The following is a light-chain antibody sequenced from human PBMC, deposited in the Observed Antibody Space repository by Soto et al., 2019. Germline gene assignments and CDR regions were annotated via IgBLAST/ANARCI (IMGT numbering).Light chain of an antibody. CDR1: SSNIGSNT. J-gene: IGLJ2*01. CDR3: AAWDGSLNVVL. CDR2: STN. V-gene: IGLV1-44*01. Sequence: QSVLTQPPSASGTPGQRVTISCSGSSSNIGSNTVNWYQQLPGSAPKLLMYSTNQRPSGVPDRFSGSKSGTSASLAISGLQSEDEADYYCAAWDGSLNVVLFGGG.